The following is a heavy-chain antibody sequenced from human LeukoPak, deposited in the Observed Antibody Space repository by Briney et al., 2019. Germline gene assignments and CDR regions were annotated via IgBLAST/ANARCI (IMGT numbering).Heavy chain of an antibody. J-gene: IGHJ5*02. Sequence: ASVKVSCKASGYTFTSYDINWVRQATGQGLEWMGWMNPNSGNTGYAQKFQGRVTMTRNTSISTAYMELSSLRSEDTAVYCCARDRDYYGSGSYYRGYNWFDPWGQGTLVTVSS. CDR3: ARDRDYYGSGSYYRGYNWFDP. V-gene: IGHV1-8*01. CDR2: MNPNSGNT. D-gene: IGHD3-10*01. CDR1: GYTFTSYD.